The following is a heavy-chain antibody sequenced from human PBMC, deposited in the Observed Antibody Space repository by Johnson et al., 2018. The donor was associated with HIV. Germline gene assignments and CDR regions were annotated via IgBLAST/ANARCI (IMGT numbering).Heavy chain of an antibody. Sequence: QMQLVESGGGLVQPGRSLKLSCAASGFTFSSYAMHWVRQAPGKGLEWVAVISYDGSNKYYADSVKGRFTISRDNSKNTLYLPMNRLRAEDTAVSYCASRSTSMTVAFDIWGHRKMVTVSS. CDR1: GFTFSSYA. J-gene: IGHJ3*02. CDR2: ISYDGSNK. D-gene: IGHD2-2*01. CDR3: ASRSTSMTVAFDI. V-gene: IGHV3-30*04.